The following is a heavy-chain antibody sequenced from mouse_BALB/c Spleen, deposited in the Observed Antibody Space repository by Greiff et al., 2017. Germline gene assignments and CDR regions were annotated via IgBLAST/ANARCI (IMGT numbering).Heavy chain of an antibody. J-gene: IGHJ4*01. CDR1: GFTFSSYT. D-gene: IGHD3-1*01. CDR2: IRSGGSYT. CDR3: TRDRDGGLDY. V-gene: IGHV5-6-4*01. Sequence: EVKLVESGGGLVKPGGSLKLSCAASGFTFSSYTMSWVRQTPEKRLEWVATIRSGGSYTYYPDSVKGRFTITRDNAKNTLYLQMSSLKSEDTAMYYCTRDRDGGLDYWGQGTSVTVSS.